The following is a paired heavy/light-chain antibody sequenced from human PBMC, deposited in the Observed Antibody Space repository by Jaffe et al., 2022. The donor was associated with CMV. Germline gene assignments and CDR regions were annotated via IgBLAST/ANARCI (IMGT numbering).Light chain of an antibody. J-gene: IGLJ2*01. V-gene: IGLV2-23*01. CDR3: SSYAGDTVL. Sequence: QSALTQPASVSGSPGQSITISCTGISSDVGNYNLVSWFQQHPGTAPKLIIYEGNRRPSGVSHRFSGSKSGNTASLTISGLQTEDEADYFCSSYAGDTVLFGGGTKLTVL. CDR1: SSDVGNYNL. CDR2: EGN.
Heavy chain of an antibody. J-gene: IGHJ6*04. D-gene: IGHD3-22*01. CDR3: AREFYDSGGFSSRRYHYQYLAV. CDR1: AGTFSSYA. Sequence: QVQLVQSGAEVKKPGSSVKVSCKASAGTFSSYAVSWVRQAPGQGLVWMGRIMPMLNIGNAAQNFQGRLAITADKSTNTVYMELNSLTSEDTATYYCAREFYDSGGFSSRRYHYQYLAVWGKGTAVTVSS. V-gene: IGHV1-69*09. CDR2: IMPMLNIG.